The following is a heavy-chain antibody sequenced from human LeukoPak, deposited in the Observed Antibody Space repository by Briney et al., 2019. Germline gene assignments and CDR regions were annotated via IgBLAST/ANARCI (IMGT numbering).Heavy chain of an antibody. V-gene: IGHV4-31*03. J-gene: IGHJ4*02. Sequence: SETLPLTCTVSGGSINSVNYYWSWIRQHPGKGLEWIGSIYYSGSTYYNPSLKSRVTISVDTSKNQFSLKLSSVTAADTAVYYCARDGEGLDFWGQGTLVTVSS. CDR3: ARDGEGLDF. CDR2: IYYSGST. CDR1: GGSINSVNYY.